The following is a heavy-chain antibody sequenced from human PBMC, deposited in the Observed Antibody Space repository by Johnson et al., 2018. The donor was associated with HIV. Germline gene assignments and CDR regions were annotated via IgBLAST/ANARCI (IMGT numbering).Heavy chain of an antibody. CDR3: ARDLHAFDI. CDR2: IRYDGSNK. CDR1: GFTLRSYG. V-gene: IGHV3-30*02. J-gene: IGHJ3*02. Sequence: QVQLVESGGGLVQPGGSLRLSCAASGFTLRSYGMHWVRQAPGKGLEWVTFIRYDGSNKYYADSVKGRFTIARDNAKNTLFLEMKSLRAEDTAVYYCARDLHAFDIWGQGTMVTVSS.